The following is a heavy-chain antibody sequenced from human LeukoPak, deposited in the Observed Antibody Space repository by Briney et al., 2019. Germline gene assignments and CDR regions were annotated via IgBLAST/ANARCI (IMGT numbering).Heavy chain of an antibody. D-gene: IGHD3-22*01. Sequence: GGSLRLSCAASGFTFSSYAMSWVRQAPGKGLEWVSAISGSGGSTYYADSVKGRFTISRDNSKNTLYLQMNSLRAEDTAVYYCARVVLGSSGYFIDYWGQGTLVTVSS. V-gene: IGHV3-23*01. J-gene: IGHJ4*02. CDR2: ISGSGGST. CDR1: GFTFSSYA. CDR3: ARVVLGSSGYFIDY.